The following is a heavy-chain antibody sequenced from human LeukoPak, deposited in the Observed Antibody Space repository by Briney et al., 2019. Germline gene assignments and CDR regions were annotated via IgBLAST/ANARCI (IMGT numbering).Heavy chain of an antibody. D-gene: IGHD5-24*01. Sequence: GGSLRLSCAASGFTFSSYSMNWVRQAPGKGLEWVSSISSSSSYIYYADSVKGRFTISRDNAKNSLYLQMNSLRAEDTAVYYCARDRIDGYPFDYWGQGTLVTVSS. CDR1: GFTFSSYS. J-gene: IGHJ4*02. V-gene: IGHV3-21*01. CDR3: ARDRIDGYPFDY. CDR2: ISSSSSYI.